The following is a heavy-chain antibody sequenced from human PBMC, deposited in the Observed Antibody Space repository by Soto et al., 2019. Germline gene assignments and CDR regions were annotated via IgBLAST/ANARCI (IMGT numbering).Heavy chain of an antibody. J-gene: IGHJ4*02. CDR2: IYNSGNT. CDR3: ARAPGASRFKFDN. CDR1: GGSISSYY. D-gene: IGHD2-2*01. V-gene: IGHV4-59*01. Sequence: QVQLQESGPGLVKPSETLSLTCTVSGGSISSYYWSWIRQPPGKGLEWIGYIYNSGNTKYNPSLESPVTISADTPKSQVSLNLNSVTAADTAVYYWARAPGASRFKFDNWGQGTLITVSS.